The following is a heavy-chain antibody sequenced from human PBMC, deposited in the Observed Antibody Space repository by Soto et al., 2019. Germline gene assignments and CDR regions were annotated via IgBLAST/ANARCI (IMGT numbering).Heavy chain of an antibody. V-gene: IGHV3-48*01. CDR1: GFTFSSYS. CDR2: ISSSSSAI. Sequence: GGSLRLSCAASGFTFSSYSMNWVRQAPGKGLEWVSYISSSSSAIYYADSVKGRFTISRDNAKNSLYLQVNSLRAEDTAVYYCARDPHESSIAALCFDYWGQGTLVTVSS. D-gene: IGHD6-6*01. CDR3: ARDPHESSIAALCFDY. J-gene: IGHJ4*02.